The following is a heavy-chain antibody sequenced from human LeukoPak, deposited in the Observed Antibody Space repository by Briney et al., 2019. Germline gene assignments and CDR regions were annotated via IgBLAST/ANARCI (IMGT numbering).Heavy chain of an antibody. CDR3: ASLSAYYYDSSGPSI. Sequence: GGSLRLSCAASGFTFSSYSMNWVRQAPGKGLEWVSYISSSSSTIYFADSVKGRFTISRDNAKNSLYLQMNSLRAEDTAVYYCASLSAYYYDSSGPSIWGQGTMVTVSS. CDR2: ISSSSSTI. V-gene: IGHV3-48*01. J-gene: IGHJ3*02. D-gene: IGHD3-22*01. CDR1: GFTFSSYS.